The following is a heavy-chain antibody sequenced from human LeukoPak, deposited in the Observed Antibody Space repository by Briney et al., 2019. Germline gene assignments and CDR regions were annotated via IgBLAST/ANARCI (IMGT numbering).Heavy chain of an antibody. J-gene: IGHJ4*02. D-gene: IGHD3-10*01. V-gene: IGHV4-39*07. CDR3: ARGVQDYFGSGSGSGADTSFDY. CDR1: GGSISCRSCY. Sequence: SETLSLTCTVSGGSISCRSCYWAWIRQAPGKGLEWIGNIYFSGSSYYNASLKSRVTVSMDTSKSQFSLKLRSVTAADTAVYYCARGVQDYFGSGSGSGADTSFDYWGQGTLVTVSS. CDR2: IYFSGSS.